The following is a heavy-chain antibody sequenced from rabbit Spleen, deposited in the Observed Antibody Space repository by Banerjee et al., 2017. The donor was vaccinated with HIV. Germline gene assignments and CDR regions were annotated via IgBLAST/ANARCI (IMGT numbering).Heavy chain of an antibody. CDR1: GIDFSNYYY. CDR2: IDPIFSST. Sequence: QSLEESGGDLVKPGASLTLTCKASGIDFSNYYYMCWVRQAPGKGLEWIGYIDPIFSSTYYATWVNGRFTVSSHNAQNTLYLQLNSLTAADTATYFCVRNSGWGVSYFNLWGPGTLVTVS. J-gene: IGHJ4*01. V-gene: IGHV1S43*01. CDR3: VRNSGWGVSYFNL. D-gene: IGHD4-1*01.